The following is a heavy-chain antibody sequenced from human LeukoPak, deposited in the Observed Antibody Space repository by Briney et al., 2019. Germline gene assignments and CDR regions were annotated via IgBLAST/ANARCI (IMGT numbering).Heavy chain of an antibody. J-gene: IGHJ3*02. V-gene: IGHV1-69*13. CDR2: IIPIFGTA. D-gene: IGHD2-2*01. CDR3: ARGYCSSTSCSIARGAFDI. CDR1: GGTFSSYA. Sequence: SVKVSRKASGGTFSSYAISRVRQAPGQGLEWMGGIIPIFGTANYAQKFQGRVTITADESTSTAYMELSSLRSEDTAVYYCARGYCSSTSCSIARGAFDIWGQGTMVTVSS.